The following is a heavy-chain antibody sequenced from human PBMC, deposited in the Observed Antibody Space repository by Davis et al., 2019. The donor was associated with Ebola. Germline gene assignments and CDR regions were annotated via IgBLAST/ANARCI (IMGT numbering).Heavy chain of an antibody. D-gene: IGHD2-21*01. Sequence: PSETLSLTCPVSGGSISSYYWSWIRQPPGKGLEWIGYIYYSGSTNYNPSLKSRVTISVDTSKNQFSLKLSSVTAADTAVYYCARFLMEPRGGDWFDPWGQGTLVTVSS. CDR3: ARFLMEPRGGDWFDP. J-gene: IGHJ5*02. V-gene: IGHV4-59*01. CDR1: GGSISSYY. CDR2: IYYSGST.